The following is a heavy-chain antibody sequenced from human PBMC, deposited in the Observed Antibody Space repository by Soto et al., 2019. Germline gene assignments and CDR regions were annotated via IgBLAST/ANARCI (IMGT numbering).Heavy chain of an antibody. CDR1: GFTFSSYA. CDR3: EKSQPRSSTTSSMDV. V-gene: IGHV3-23*01. J-gene: IGHJ6*02. CDR2: ISGSGGSR. Sequence: GGSLRLSCAASGFTFSSYAMSWVRQAPGKGLEWVSAISGSGGSRYYADSVKGRLTISRDNSKNALYRQMISLRAEDTAVYYFEKSQPRSSTTSSMDVWGQGTTVTVSS. D-gene: IGHD1-1*01.